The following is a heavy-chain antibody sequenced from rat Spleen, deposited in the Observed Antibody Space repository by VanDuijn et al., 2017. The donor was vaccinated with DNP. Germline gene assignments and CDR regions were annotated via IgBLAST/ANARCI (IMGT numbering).Heavy chain of an antibody. CDR1: GFTFSDYY. Sequence: EVQLVESGGGLVQPGRSLKLSCAASGFTFSDYYMAWVRQPPTKGLEWVTSISYDGGNTYYRDSVKGRFTISRDNAKSSLYLHMDSLKSEDTATYYCTTLISGTNESWGQGAMVTVSS. D-gene: IGHD1-12*01. J-gene: IGHJ2*01. CDR3: TTLISGTNES. V-gene: IGHV5-20*01. CDR2: ISYDGGNT.